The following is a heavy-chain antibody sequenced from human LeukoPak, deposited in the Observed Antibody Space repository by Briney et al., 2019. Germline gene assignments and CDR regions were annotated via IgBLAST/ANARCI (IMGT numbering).Heavy chain of an antibody. CDR2: IYYSGST. CDR1: GGSISNYY. J-gene: IGHJ4*02. D-gene: IGHD1-26*01. V-gene: IGHV4-59*01. Sequence: SETLSLTCTVSGGSISNYYWSWVRQPPGKGLEWIGYIYYSGSTNYNPSLKSRVTISVDTSKNQFSLKLSSVTAADTAVYYCARGPASRTYYNFDYWGQGTLVTVSS. CDR3: ARGPASRTYYNFDY.